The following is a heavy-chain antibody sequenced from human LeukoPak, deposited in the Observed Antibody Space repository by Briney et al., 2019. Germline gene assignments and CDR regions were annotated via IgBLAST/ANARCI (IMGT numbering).Heavy chain of an antibody. D-gene: IGHD3-3*01. V-gene: IGHV1-2*02. J-gene: IGHJ4*02. Sequence: ASVKVSCKASGYTFTGYYMHWVRQAPGQGPEWMGWINPNSGGTNYAQKFQGRVTMTRDTSISTAYMELSRLRSDDTAVYYCARGYYDFWSGYYRYFDYWGQGTLVTVSS. CDR3: ARGYYDFWSGYYRYFDY. CDR2: INPNSGGT. CDR1: GYTFTGYY.